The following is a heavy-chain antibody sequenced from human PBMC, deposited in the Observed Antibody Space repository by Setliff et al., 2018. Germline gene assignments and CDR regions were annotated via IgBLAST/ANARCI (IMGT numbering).Heavy chain of an antibody. CDR2: ISPDGTIT. Sequence: PGGSLRLSCGASGFAFSKYWMYWVRQVPGKGLVWVSRISPDGTITNYADSVKGRFTISRDNAKSTLYLQMSSLRVGDTAVYYCARDVFDFRTGQAGPWGQGTLVTVSS. CDR1: GFAFSKYW. D-gene: IGHD3-3*01. V-gene: IGHV3-74*01. CDR3: ARDVFDFRTGQAGP. J-gene: IGHJ5*02.